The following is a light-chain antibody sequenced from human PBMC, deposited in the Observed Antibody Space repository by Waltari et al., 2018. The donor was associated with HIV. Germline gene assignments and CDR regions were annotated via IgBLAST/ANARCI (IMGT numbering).Light chain of an antibody. V-gene: IGLV2-8*01. CDR2: EVS. CDR1: SSDVGGYNS. Sequence: QSALTQPPSASGSPGQSVTISCTGTSSDVGGYNSVSWNQQHPGKTPTLMSYEVSKPPSVVPDRFSGSKAGNTASLTVSGLQVEDEADYYCSAYAGSSNVLFGGGTKLTVL. CDR3: SAYAGSSNVL. J-gene: IGLJ2*01.